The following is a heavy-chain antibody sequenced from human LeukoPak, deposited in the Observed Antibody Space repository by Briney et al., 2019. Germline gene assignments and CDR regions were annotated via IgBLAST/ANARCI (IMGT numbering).Heavy chain of an antibody. Sequence: GETIYAQKFQGRVTMTEDTSTDTAYMELSSPRSEDTAVYYCATVSTDMITFGGVIVPYFGYWGQGTLVTVSS. V-gene: IGHV1-24*01. J-gene: IGHJ4*02. CDR3: ATVSTDMITFGGVIVPYFGY. D-gene: IGHD3-16*02. CDR2: GET.